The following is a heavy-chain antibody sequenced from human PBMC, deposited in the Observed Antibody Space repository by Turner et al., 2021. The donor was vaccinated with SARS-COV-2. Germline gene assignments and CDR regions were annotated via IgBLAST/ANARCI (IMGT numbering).Heavy chain of an antibody. J-gene: IGHJ4*02. CDR3: ARALSSSSGDFDY. Sequence: QVQLVQSGAEVKKPGASVQFSCKASGYTFTGYYMPWVRQAPGQGLEWMGWIKPNSGCTNYAQKLQGRVTMTRDTSISTAYMELSRLRSDDTAVYYCARALSSSSGDFDYWGQGTLVTVSS. CDR1: GYTFTGYY. CDR2: IKPNSGCT. D-gene: IGHD6-6*01. V-gene: IGHV1-2*02.